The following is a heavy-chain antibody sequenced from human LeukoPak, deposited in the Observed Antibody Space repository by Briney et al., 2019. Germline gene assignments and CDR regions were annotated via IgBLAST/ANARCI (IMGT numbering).Heavy chain of an antibody. J-gene: IGHJ4*02. V-gene: IGHV1-18*04. Sequence: GASVTVSFKASGYTFTSYGISWVRQAPGQGLEWMGWISAYNGNTNYAQKLQGRVTMTTDTSTSTAYMELRSLRSDDTAVYYCARVRYSGYDNAFDYWGQGTLVAVSS. CDR1: GYTFTSYG. CDR2: ISAYNGNT. D-gene: IGHD5-12*01. CDR3: ARVRYSGYDNAFDY.